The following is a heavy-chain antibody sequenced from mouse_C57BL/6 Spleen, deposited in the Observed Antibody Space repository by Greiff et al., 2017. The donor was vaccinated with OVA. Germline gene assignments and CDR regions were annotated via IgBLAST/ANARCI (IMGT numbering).Heavy chain of an antibody. CDR3: ARPDYGSSYGGAMDY. CDR1: GYTFTSYW. CDR2: IHPNSGST. Sequence: QVQLQQPGAELVKPGASVKLSCKASGYTFTSYWMHWVKQRPGQGLEWIGMIHPNSGSTNYNEKFKSKATLTVDKSSSTAYMQLSSLTSEDSAVYYCARPDYGSSYGGAMDYWGQGTSVTVSS. J-gene: IGHJ4*01. V-gene: IGHV1-64*01. D-gene: IGHD1-1*01.